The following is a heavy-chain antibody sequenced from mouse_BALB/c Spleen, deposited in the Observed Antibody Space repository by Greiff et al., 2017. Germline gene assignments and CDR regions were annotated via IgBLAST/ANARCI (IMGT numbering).Heavy chain of an antibody. D-gene: IGHD1-1*01. CDR3: NARITTADY. CDR1: GFNIKDTY. V-gene: IGHV14-4*02. Sequence: VQLKQSGAELVKPGASVKLSCTASGFNIKDTYMHWVKQRPEQGLEWIGWIDPENGDTEYAPKFQGKATMTADTSSNTAYLQLSSLTSEDTAVYYCNARITTADYWGQGTTLTVSS. J-gene: IGHJ2*01. CDR2: IDPENGDT.